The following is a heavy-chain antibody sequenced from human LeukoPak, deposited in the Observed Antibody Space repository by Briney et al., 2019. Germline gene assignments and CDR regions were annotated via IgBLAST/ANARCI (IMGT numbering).Heavy chain of an antibody. V-gene: IGHV1-69*02. CDR3: ARVHSSGWYGYYFDY. Sequence: ASVKVSCKASGGTLSSYTISWVRQAPGQGLEWMGRIIPILGIANYAQKFQGRVTITADKSTSTAYMELSSLRSEDTAVYYCARVHSSGWYGYYFDYWGQGTLVTVSS. CDR2: IIPILGIA. CDR1: GGTLSSYT. J-gene: IGHJ4*02. D-gene: IGHD6-19*01.